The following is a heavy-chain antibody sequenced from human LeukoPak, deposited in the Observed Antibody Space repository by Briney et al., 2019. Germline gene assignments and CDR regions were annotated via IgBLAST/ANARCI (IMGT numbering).Heavy chain of an antibody. J-gene: IGHJ6*03. Sequence: ASVKVSCKASGYTFTDYYMHWVRQAPGQGLEWMGWSNPNSGDTDYAQKFQGRVTMTRDTSISTAYMELSRLRSDDTAVYYCARDGRRAVAGRYYYYYMDVWGKGTTVTVSS. CDR3: ARDGRRAVAGRYYYYYMDV. CDR2: SNPNSGDT. CDR1: GYTFTDYY. V-gene: IGHV1-2*02. D-gene: IGHD6-19*01.